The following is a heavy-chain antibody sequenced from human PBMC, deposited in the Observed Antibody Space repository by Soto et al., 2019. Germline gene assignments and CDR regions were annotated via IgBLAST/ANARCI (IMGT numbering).Heavy chain of an antibody. CDR1: GGSIFSYY. Sequence: QVQLQESGPGLVKPLETLSLTCNVSGGSIFSYYWYWIRQPPGKGLEWIGYIYFSGSTSYNPSLKDPVTLPVDRSKTQFSLKLSSVTAADTAVYYCARGYPSNTQYGCFDPWGQGTLVTVSS. J-gene: IGHJ5*02. CDR3: ARGYPSNTQYGCFDP. CDR2: IYFSGST. V-gene: IGHV4-59*01. D-gene: IGHD2-2*01.